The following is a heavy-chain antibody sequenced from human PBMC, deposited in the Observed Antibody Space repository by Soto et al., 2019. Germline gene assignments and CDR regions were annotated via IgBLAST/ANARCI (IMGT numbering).Heavy chain of an antibody. CDR2: IDTYGSAT. CDR3: ATGNGWQPN. D-gene: IGHD6-19*01. V-gene: IGHV3-74*01. Sequence: GVLRLSCAVSGFIISRHAMHWVRQAPGKGLVWVSRIDTYGSATKYADSVEGRFTISKDNAENTLYLQMNSLRDEDTAVYYCATGNGWQPNWGQGTLVTVSS. CDR1: GFIISRHA. J-gene: IGHJ4*02.